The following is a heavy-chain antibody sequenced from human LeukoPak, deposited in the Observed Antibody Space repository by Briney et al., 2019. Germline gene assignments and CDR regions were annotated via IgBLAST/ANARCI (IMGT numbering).Heavy chain of an antibody. CDR2: IKQDGSVQ. V-gene: IGHV3-7*05. J-gene: IGHJ6*02. Sequence: QPGGSLRLSCAASGFTFSSYWMGWVRQAPGKGLEWVANIKQDGSVQYYVDSVKGRFTISRDNAKNSLYLQMNSLRAEDTAVNYCVKWVTTPYYGMDVWGQGTTVTVSS. CDR3: VKWVTTPYYGMDV. CDR1: GFTFSSYW. D-gene: IGHD4-17*01.